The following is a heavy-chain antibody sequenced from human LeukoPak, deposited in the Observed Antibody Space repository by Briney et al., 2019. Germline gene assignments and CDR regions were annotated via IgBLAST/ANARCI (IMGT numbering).Heavy chain of an antibody. Sequence: PGGSLRLSCAASGFTFSSYGMHWVRQAPGKVLEWVAFIRYDGSNKYYADSVKGRFTISRDNSKNTLYLQMNSLRAEDTAVYYCAKLAAAGIAAAGDDALTFDYWGQGTLVTVSS. V-gene: IGHV3-30*02. CDR3: AKLAAAGIAAAGDDALTFDY. CDR1: GFTFSSYG. CDR2: IRYDGSNK. D-gene: IGHD6-13*01. J-gene: IGHJ4*02.